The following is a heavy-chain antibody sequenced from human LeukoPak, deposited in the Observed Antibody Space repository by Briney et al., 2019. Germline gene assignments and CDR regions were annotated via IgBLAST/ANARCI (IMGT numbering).Heavy chain of an antibody. V-gene: IGHV3-48*02. CDR1: GFTFSYYG. CDR3: VRDRDYAFDF. Sequence: GGSLRLCCAASGFTFSYYGMNWVRQAPGKGLEWISYSNTDGTISYADSVKGRFTISRDNAENSLYLQMNSLRDEDTAVYFCVRDRDYAFDFWGQGTMVTVSS. CDR2: SNTDGTI. J-gene: IGHJ3*01.